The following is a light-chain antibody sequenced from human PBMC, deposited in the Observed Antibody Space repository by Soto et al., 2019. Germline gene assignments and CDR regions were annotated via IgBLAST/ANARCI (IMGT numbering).Light chain of an antibody. Sequence: VMTQSPATLSVSPGERATLSCRASQSVSSNLAWYQQKPGQAPRLLIYGASTRATGIPARFSGSGSGTEFTLTISSLQSEDFAVYYCQQYNNWPPMITFGQGTRLEIK. CDR2: GAS. CDR1: QSVSSN. CDR3: QQYNNWPPMIT. V-gene: IGKV3-15*01. J-gene: IGKJ5*01.